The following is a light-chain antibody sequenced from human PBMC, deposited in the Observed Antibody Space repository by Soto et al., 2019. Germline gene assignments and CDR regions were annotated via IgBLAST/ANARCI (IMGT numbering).Light chain of an antibody. Sequence: EIVLTQSPGTLSLSPGERATLSCRASQSVSSSYLAWYQQKPGQAPRLLIYGASNRATGIPDRFSGRGSGTDFTLTISRLEPEDFAVYYCQQYGSSPLTFGGGTKVDIK. V-gene: IGKV3-20*01. J-gene: IGKJ4*01. CDR2: GAS. CDR3: QQYGSSPLT. CDR1: QSVSSSY.